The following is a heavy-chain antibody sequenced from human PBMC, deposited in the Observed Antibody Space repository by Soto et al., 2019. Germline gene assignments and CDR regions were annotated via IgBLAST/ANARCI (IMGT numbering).Heavy chain of an antibody. CDR1: GFTFSSHG. CDR3: ARGYDFWSGPLGY. CDR2: IWYDGSNK. V-gene: IGHV3-33*01. J-gene: IGHJ4*02. D-gene: IGHD3-3*01. Sequence: PGGSLRLSCAAAGFTFSSHGMRWVRQAPGKGLEWVAVIWYDGSNKYYADSVKGRFTISRDNSKNTLYLQMNSLRAEDTAVYYCARGYDFWSGPLGYWGQGTLVTVSS.